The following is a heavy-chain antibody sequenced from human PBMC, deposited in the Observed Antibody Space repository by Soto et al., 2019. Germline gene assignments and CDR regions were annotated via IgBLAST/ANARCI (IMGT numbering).Heavy chain of an antibody. Sequence: QVQLQESGPGLVKPSETLSLTCTVSGGSISSYYWSWIRQPPGKGLEWIGYIYSSGSTNYNPSLKSRVTISVDTSKNQFSLKLSSVTAADTAVYYCARASVAGKDAFDIWGQGTMVTVSS. D-gene: IGHD6-19*01. J-gene: IGHJ3*02. CDR2: IYSSGST. CDR1: GGSISSYY. CDR3: ARASVAGKDAFDI. V-gene: IGHV4-59*01.